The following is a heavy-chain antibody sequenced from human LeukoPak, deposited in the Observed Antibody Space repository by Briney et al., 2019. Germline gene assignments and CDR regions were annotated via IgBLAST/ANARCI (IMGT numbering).Heavy chain of an antibody. CDR2: INPNGDRT. CDR1: ENTFTNYY. J-gene: IGHJ3*01. CDR3: ARDMSTRVTPISYAFDV. V-gene: IGHV1-46*01. D-gene: IGHD4-23*01. Sequence: ASVKVSCKASENTFTNYYMHWVRQAPGQGLEWLGIINPNGDRTNYAQTLQGRVTMTRDTSTTTVYMELSSLRSEDTAVYYCARDMSTRVTPISYAFDVWGQGTMVTVSS.